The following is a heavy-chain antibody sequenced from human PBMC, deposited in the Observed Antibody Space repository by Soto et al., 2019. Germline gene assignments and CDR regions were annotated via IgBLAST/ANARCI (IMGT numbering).Heavy chain of an antibody. Sequence: EVQLVESGGGLVQPGGSLRLSCAASGFTFGNYWMTWVRQAPGKGLEWVANIKGDGSAKSYLDSVRGRFTVSRDNAENSLFLQMHILRAEDTALYYCARDVSPGSSGYSLDAFDIWGQGTMVTVS. D-gene: IGHD6-25*01. V-gene: IGHV3-7*03. CDR2: IKGDGSAK. CDR1: GFTFGNYW. CDR3: ARDVSPGSSGYSLDAFDI. J-gene: IGHJ3*02.